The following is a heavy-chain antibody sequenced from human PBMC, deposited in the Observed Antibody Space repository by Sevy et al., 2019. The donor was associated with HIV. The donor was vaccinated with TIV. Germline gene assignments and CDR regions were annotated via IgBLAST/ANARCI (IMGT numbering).Heavy chain of an antibody. CDR1: GFTFSIYT. CDR2: ISPTSSYI. J-gene: IGHJ5*02. V-gene: IGHV3-21*01. Sequence: GGSLRLSCAASGFTFSIYTLNWVRQAPGKGLEWVSSISPTSSYIYYADSVKGRFSISRDNAKNSLFLQMNSLRADDTAIYYCAKEDSNGVCYSSWGQATLVTVSS. D-gene: IGHD2-21*01. CDR3: AKEDSNGVCYSS.